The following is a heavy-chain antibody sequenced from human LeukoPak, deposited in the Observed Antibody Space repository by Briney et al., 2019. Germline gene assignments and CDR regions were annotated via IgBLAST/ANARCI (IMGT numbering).Heavy chain of an antibody. J-gene: IGHJ4*02. CDR3: ARAMVRGVIPY. CDR2: INWNGGST. Sequence: RSGGSLRLSCAASGFTFDDYGMSWVRQAPGKGLEWVSGINWNGGSTGYADSVKGRFTISRDNSRNIMNLQTDSLRPEDTALYYCARAMVRGVIPYWGQGTLVTVSS. CDR1: GFTFDDYG. V-gene: IGHV3-20*04. D-gene: IGHD3-10*01.